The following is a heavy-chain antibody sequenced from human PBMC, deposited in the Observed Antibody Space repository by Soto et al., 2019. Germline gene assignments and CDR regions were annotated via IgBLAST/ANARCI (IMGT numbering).Heavy chain of an antibody. CDR2: IHSTGTS. J-gene: IGHJ6*02. Sequence: QVPLQESGPGLVKPSQTLSLNCTVSGGSIRIGGYYWSWIRQHAGKGLEWIGYIHSTGTSYYNPSLKSRVTMSVVTSKHQVSLRLSSLTAADTAGYYCARVYGTGSGDGMDVLGQGTTGTVSS. CDR1: GGSIRIGGYY. D-gene: IGHD3-10*01. CDR3: ARVYGTGSGDGMDV. V-gene: IGHV4-31*03.